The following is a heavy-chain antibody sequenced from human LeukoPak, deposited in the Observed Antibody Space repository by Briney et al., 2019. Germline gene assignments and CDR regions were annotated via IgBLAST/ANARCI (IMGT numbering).Heavy chain of an antibody. J-gene: IGHJ4*02. CDR2: INPNSGGT. CDR3: ARGHDYGDYADY. V-gene: IGHV1-2*02. Sequence: ASVKVSCKASGYSFTAYFIHWVRQAPGQGLEWMGWINPNSGGTNYAQKFQGRVTMTRDTSISTAYMELSRLRSDDTAVYYCARGHDYGDYADYWGQGTLVTVSS. CDR1: GYSFTAYF. D-gene: IGHD4-17*01.